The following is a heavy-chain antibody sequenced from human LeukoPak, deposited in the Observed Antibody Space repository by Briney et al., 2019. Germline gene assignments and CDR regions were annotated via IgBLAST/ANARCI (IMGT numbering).Heavy chain of an antibody. Sequence: PSETLSLTCTVSGGSISSGGYYWSWIRQPPGKGLEWIGYIYHSGSTYYNPSLKSRVTISVDRSKNQFSLKLSSVTAADTAVYYCASLLVDYGGNGPLVGYPWGQGTLVTVSS. D-gene: IGHD4-23*01. CDR3: ASLLVDYGGNGPLVGYP. CDR2: IYHSGST. J-gene: IGHJ5*02. V-gene: IGHV4-30-2*01. CDR1: GGSISSGGYY.